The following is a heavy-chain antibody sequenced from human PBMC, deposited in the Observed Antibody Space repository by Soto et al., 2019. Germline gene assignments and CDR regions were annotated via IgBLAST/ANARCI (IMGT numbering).Heavy chain of an antibody. V-gene: IGHV3-15*01. J-gene: IGHJ3*02. CDR1: GFSFSNAW. CDR3: NTCSGRGITGGNGIIGI. CDR2: IKSNSAGGTT. Sequence: EVQLVESGGGLVKPGGSLRLSCAASGFSFSNAWMTWVRQAPGKGFEWVGRIKSNSAGGTTDYAAAVKGRFTVSRDDAKNTLKLQMDILKTEDTAFYYCNTCSGRGITGGNGIIGIWGQGTIVTVSS. D-gene: IGHD1-20*01.